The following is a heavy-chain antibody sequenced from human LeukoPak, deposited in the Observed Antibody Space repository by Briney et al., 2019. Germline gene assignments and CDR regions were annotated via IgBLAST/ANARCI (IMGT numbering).Heavy chain of an antibody. CDR3: ARDKGAGGAFDI. CDR2: IYSGGST. Sequence: GGSLRLSCAASGFTVSSNYMSWVRQAPGKGLEWVSVIYSGGSTYYPDSVQGRFTISKDNSKNTLYPQMNGLRAEDTAVYYCARDKGAGGAFDIWGQGTMVTVSS. V-gene: IGHV3-53*01. J-gene: IGHJ3*02. CDR1: GFTVSSNY. D-gene: IGHD3-10*01.